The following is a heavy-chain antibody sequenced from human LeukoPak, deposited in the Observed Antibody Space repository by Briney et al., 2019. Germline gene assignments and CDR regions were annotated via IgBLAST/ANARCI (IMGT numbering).Heavy chain of an antibody. J-gene: IGHJ3*02. Sequence: PAETLSLTCTVSNSSIISYYWTWIRQAPGKGLEWIGYIYYSGTTNYNPSLKSRVTMSVDTSKNQFSLKLSSVTAADTAVYYCARIRVNAFDIWGQGTMVTVSS. CDR2: IYYSGTT. CDR3: ARIRVNAFDI. V-gene: IGHV4-59*13. D-gene: IGHD3-10*01. CDR1: NSSIISYY.